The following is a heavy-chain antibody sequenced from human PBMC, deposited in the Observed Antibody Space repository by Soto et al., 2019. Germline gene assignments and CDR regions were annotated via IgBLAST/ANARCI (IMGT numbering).Heavy chain of an antibody. Sequence: TLSLSCAVYSGSFSGSYWTWIRKPTGKGLEWIGEINHSGSTNYNPSLKSRVTISVDTSKNQFSLKLSSVTAADTAVYYCARGPSLYYYGSGSLLGDYYGMDVWGQGTTVTVSS. V-gene: IGHV4-34*01. D-gene: IGHD3-10*01. CDR3: ARGPSLYYYGSGSLLGDYYGMDV. CDR1: SGSFSGSY. J-gene: IGHJ6*02. CDR2: INHSGST.